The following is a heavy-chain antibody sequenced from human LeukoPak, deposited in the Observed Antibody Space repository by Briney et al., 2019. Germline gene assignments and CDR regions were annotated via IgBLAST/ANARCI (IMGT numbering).Heavy chain of an antibody. CDR2: INHSGNT. Sequence: SETLSLTCAAYGGSFSGYYWTWIRQPPGKGLEWFGEINHSGNTNYNPSLKSRLTISVDTSKNQFSLKLSSVTAADTAVYYCARGRKYTSGYRVTELGSGYSDYWGQGTLVTVSS. CDR1: GGSFSGYY. V-gene: IGHV4-34*01. CDR3: ARGRKYTSGYRVTELGSGYSDY. D-gene: IGHD5-18*01. J-gene: IGHJ4*02.